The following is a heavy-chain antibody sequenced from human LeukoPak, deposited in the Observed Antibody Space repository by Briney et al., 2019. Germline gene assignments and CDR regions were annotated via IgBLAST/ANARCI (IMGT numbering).Heavy chain of an antibody. CDR1: GFTFSSYA. D-gene: IGHD2-2*01. CDR2: ISYDGSNK. J-gene: IGHJ6*02. V-gene: IGHV3-30-3*01. Sequence: GRSLRLSCAASGFTFSSYAMHWVRQAPGKGLEWVAVISYDGSNKYYADSVKGRFTISRDNSKNTLYLQMNSLRAEDTAVYYCARDFAVVPAADGAIYYHYGMDVWGQGTTVTVSS. CDR3: ARDFAVVPAADGAIYYHYGMDV.